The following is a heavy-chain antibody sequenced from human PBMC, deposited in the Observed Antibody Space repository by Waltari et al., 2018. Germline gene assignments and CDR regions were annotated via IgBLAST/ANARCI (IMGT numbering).Heavy chain of an antibody. CDR1: GYTLTDLS. D-gene: IGHD3-10*01. CDR2: FDPEDGET. V-gene: IGHV1-24*01. J-gene: IGHJ3*02. Sequence: QVQLVRSGAQVTKPGASVKVSCKVSGYTLTDLSMHWVRQAPGKGLEWMGGFDPEDGETIYAQKFQGRVTMTEDTSTDTAYMELSSLRSEDTAVYYCAAAPDAFMGQDAFDIWGQGTMVTVSS. CDR3: AAAPDAFMGQDAFDI.